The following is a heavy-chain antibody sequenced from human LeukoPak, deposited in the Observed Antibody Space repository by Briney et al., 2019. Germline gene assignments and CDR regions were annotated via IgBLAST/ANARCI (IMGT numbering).Heavy chain of an antibody. J-gene: IGHJ4*02. CDR2: ISAYNGNT. CDR3: ARLPLGDDYGDLDYFDY. D-gene: IGHD4-17*01. Sequence: GSVKVSCKASGYTFTSYGISWVRQAPGQGLEWMGWISAYNGNTNYAQKLQGRVTMTTDTSTSTAYMELRSLRSDDTAVYYCARLPLGDDYGDLDYFDYWGQGTLVTVSS. CDR1: GYTFTSYG. V-gene: IGHV1-18*04.